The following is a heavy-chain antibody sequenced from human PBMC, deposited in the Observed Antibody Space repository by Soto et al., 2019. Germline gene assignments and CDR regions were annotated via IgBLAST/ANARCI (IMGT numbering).Heavy chain of an antibody. CDR1: GFTFSSYG. Sequence: QVQLVESGGGVVQPGRSLRLSCAASGFTFSSYGMHWVRQAPGKGLEWVAVIGYGGSNKYYADSVKGRFTISRDNSNKTLYLQMNSRRAEDTAVYYCARAAGDNDYIWGSYRYKYWGQGTLVTVSS. D-gene: IGHD3-16*02. J-gene: IGHJ4*02. V-gene: IGHV3-33*01. CDR2: IGYGGSNK. CDR3: ARAAGDNDYIWGSYRYKY.